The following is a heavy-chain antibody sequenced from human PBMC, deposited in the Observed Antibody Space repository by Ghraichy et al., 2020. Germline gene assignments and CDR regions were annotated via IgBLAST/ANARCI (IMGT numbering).Heavy chain of an antibody. Sequence: SETLSLTCTVSGGSISSYYWSWIRQPPGKGLEWIGYIYYSGSTNYNPSLKSRVTISVDTSKNQFSLKLSSVTAADTAVYYCARGRGYCSGGSCSAPDPYYYYGMDVWGQGTTVTVSS. V-gene: IGHV4-59*01. CDR3: ARGRGYCSGGSCSAPDPYYYYGMDV. J-gene: IGHJ6*02. D-gene: IGHD2-15*01. CDR2: IYYSGST. CDR1: GGSISSYY.